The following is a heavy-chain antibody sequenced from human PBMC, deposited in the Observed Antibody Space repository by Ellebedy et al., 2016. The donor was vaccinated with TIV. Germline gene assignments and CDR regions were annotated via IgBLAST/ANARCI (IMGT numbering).Heavy chain of an antibody. Sequence: GGSLRLXXAASGFTFSSYWMHWVRQAPGKGLVWVSRINSDGSSTSYADSVKGRFTISRDNAKNTLYLQMNSLRAEDTAVYYCARAIHYGSGSSSLFDPWGQGTLVTVSS. CDR2: INSDGSST. V-gene: IGHV3-74*01. D-gene: IGHD3-10*01. CDR3: ARAIHYGSGSSSLFDP. J-gene: IGHJ5*02. CDR1: GFTFSSYW.